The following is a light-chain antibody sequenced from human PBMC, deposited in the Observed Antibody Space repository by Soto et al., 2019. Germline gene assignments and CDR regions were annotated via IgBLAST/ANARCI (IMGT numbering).Light chain of an antibody. V-gene: IGKV3-15*01. CDR3: QQYNDWPPIT. CDR2: YAS. Sequence: EIMMTQSPATLSVSPGERATLSCWASQSVGINLAWYQQKPGQAPRLLIYYASTRATGIPARFSGSGSGTEFTLTISSLQSEDSALYFCQQYNDWPPITFGQGTRLEIK. J-gene: IGKJ5*01. CDR1: QSVGIN.